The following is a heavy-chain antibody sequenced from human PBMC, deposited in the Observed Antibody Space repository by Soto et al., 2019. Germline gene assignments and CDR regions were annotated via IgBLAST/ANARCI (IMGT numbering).Heavy chain of an antibody. V-gene: IGHV1-46*01. D-gene: IGHD4-17*01. Sequence: GASVKVSCKASGYTFTSYYMHWVRRAPGQGLEWMGIINPSGGSTSYAQKFQGRVTMTRDTSTSTVYMELSSLRSEGTAVYYCARELLRQPTVTTGYYGMDVWGQGTTVTVSS. CDR2: INPSGGST. CDR1: GYTFTSYY. J-gene: IGHJ6*02. CDR3: ARELLRQPTVTTGYYGMDV.